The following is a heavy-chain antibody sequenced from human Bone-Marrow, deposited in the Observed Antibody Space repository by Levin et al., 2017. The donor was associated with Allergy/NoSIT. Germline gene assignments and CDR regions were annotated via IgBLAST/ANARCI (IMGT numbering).Heavy chain of an antibody. D-gene: IGHD1-1*01. CDR1: GFTFRTHA. Sequence: PGGSLRLSCAASGFTFRTHALHWVRQAPGKGLEWVAVVSYDGGTKYYADSVKGRFTISRDNSKNTLYLEMSSLRTEDTATYYCARNFLVNRNWIFDSWGQGTLVTVSS. J-gene: IGHJ4*02. CDR2: VSYDGGTK. CDR3: ARNFLVNRNWIFDS. V-gene: IGHV3-30-3*01.